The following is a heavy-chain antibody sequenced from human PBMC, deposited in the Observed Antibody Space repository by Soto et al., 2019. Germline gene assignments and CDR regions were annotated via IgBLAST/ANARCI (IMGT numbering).Heavy chain of an antibody. J-gene: IGHJ6*02. CDR2: INSDGSIT. CDR1: AFTFSSYW. D-gene: IGHD2-21*01. Sequence: EMQLVESGGGLVQPGGSLRLSCAASAFTFSSYWMNWVRQAPGKGPVWVSRINSDGSITGYADSVKGRFTISRDNAKNTLYLQMNSLSAEDTAVYYCARRDQIAYYYGMDVWGQGTTVTVSS. V-gene: IGHV3-74*01. CDR3: ARRDQIAYYYGMDV.